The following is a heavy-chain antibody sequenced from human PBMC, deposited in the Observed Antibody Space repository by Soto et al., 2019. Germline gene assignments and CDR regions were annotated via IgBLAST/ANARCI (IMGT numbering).Heavy chain of an antibody. D-gene: IGHD2-8*01. CDR1: GGSISSDNW. J-gene: IGHJ4*02. CDR3: AGTIHY. V-gene: IGHV4-4*02. CDR2: IYHSGST. Sequence: QVQLQESGPGLVNPSVTLSLTCAVSGGSISSDNWWSWVRQPPGKGLEWIGDIYHSGSTNYDSSLRGRVTISIDKSKNQFSLKLNSVTAADTAVYYGAGTIHYWGQGTLVTVSS.